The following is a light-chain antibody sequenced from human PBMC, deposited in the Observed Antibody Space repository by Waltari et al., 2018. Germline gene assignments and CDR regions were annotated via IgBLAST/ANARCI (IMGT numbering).Light chain of an antibody. CDR3: CSFTSSSTWV. CDR2: DVS. V-gene: IGLV2-14*03. CDR1: TSDLGGYNY. Sequence: QSAPTQPASVSGSPGQSITISCTGTTSDLGGYNYVSWYQQHPGKAPKLIIFDVSSRPSGVSNRFSGSKSANTASLIISGLQAEDEADYYCCSFTSSSTWVFGGGTKLTVL. J-gene: IGLJ3*02.